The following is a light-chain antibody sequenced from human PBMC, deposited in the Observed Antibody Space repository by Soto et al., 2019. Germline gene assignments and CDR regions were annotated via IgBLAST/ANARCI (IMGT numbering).Light chain of an antibody. CDR3: QQYNSFST. CDR1: QSISTW. J-gene: IGKJ1*01. CDR2: DAS. V-gene: IGKV1-5*01. Sequence: DIQMTQSPSTLSASVGDRVTITCRASQSISTWLAWYQQQPGKAPNLLIYDASRLKSGVPSRFSGSGSGKEFTLTISSLQADDFATYYCQQYNSFSTFGHGTRWIS.